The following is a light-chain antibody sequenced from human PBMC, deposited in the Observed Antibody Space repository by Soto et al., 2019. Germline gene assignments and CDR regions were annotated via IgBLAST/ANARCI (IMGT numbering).Light chain of an antibody. V-gene: IGLV2-14*01. CDR1: SSDVGGYDY. Sequence: QSVLTQPASVSGSPGQSITISCTGTSSDVGGYDYVSWYQQHPGKAPQLMIYDVNNRPSGVSNRFSGSKSGTTASLTISGLQAEDEADYYCSSYTSSSTLVFGTGTKGTVL. J-gene: IGLJ1*01. CDR2: DVN. CDR3: SSYTSSSTLV.